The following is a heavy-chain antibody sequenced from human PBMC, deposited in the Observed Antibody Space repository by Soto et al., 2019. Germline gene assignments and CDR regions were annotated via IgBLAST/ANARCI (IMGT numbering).Heavy chain of an antibody. CDR1: GGSISSGGYS. CDR3: ARAHYYYGMDV. J-gene: IGHJ6*01. CDR2: IYQSGSS. Sequence: TSETLSLTCGVSGGSISSGGYSWNWIRQPPGKGLEWIGYIYQSGSSYYNPSLKSRVTISIDRSKNQFSLKLSSVTAADTAMYYCARAHYYYGMDVWGQGTTVTVS. V-gene: IGHV4-30-2*01.